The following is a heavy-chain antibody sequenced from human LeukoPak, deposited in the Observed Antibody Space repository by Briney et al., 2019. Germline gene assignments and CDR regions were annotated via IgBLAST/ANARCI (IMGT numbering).Heavy chain of an antibody. CDR1: GDSISSYY. V-gene: IGHV4-4*07. CDR3: ARDPNSAL. J-gene: IGHJ4*02. Sequence: PSETLSLTCTVSGDSISSYYWSWIRQPAGKGLEWIGRIYTSGGTNYNYNPSLQSRVTMSVDTSKNQFSLKLSSVTAADTAVYYCARDPNSALWGQGTLVTVSS. D-gene: IGHD2-21*01. CDR2: IYTSGGT.